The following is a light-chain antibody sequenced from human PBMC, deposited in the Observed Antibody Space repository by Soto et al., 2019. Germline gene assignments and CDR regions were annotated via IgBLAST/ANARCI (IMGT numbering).Light chain of an antibody. CDR1: QGISNW. Sequence: IRMTQSPSSLSASTGDRVTITCRASQGISNWLAWYQQKPGKAPKLLIYVASALHSGVPSRFSGSGSGTDFTLTISSLQPEDFATYYCQQANSFPITYGQGTRLEIK. CDR3: QQANSFPIT. J-gene: IGKJ5*01. CDR2: VAS. V-gene: IGKV1-12*01.